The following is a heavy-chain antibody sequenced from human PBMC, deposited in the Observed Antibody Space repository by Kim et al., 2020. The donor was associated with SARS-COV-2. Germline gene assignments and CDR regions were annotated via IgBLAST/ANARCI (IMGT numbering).Heavy chain of an antibody. CDR3: ARVYSSRGDWLDP. J-gene: IGHJ5*02. V-gene: IGHV7-4-1*02. CDR2: INTDTGNP. D-gene: IGHD6-19*01. Sequence: ASVKVSCKTSGYTFTNYAINWVRQAPGQGLEWMGWINTDTGNPTYAQGFTGRYVFSLDTSVSTAYLQINRLKAEDTAIYYCARVYSSRGDWLDPWGLGTL. CDR1: GYTFTNYA.